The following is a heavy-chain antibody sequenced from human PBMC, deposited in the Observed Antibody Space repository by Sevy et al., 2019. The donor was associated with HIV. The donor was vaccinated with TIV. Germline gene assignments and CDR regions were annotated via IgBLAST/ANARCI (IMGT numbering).Heavy chain of an antibody. CDR2: ISGSGGST. D-gene: IGHD2-21*02. Sequence: GGSLRLSCAASGFTFSSYAMSWVRQAPGKRLEWVSGISGSGGSTYYADSVKGRFTISRDNSKNTLYLQMNSLRAEDTAVYYCAKVGDEYYYFDYWGQGTLVTVSS. CDR1: GFTFSSYA. CDR3: AKVGDEYYYFDY. V-gene: IGHV3-23*01. J-gene: IGHJ4*02.